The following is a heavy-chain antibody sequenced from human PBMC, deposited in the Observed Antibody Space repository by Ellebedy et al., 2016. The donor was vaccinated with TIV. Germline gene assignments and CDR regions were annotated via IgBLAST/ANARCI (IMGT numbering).Heavy chain of an antibody. V-gene: IGHV3-30-3*01. CDR2: ISYDGGNK. J-gene: IGHJ4*02. CDR1: GFTFSRNA. CDR3: AREIED. Sequence: GGSLRLXXAVSGFTFSRNAMHWVRQAPGKGLEWVAIISYDGGNKYYSDSVKGRFTISRDNSTNTLYLQIHSLRAEDTAVYYCAREIEDWGRGTLVTVSS. D-gene: IGHD3-22*01.